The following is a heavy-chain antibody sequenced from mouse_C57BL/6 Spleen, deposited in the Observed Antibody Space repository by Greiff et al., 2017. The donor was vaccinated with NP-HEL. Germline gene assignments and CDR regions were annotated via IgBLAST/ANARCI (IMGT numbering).Heavy chain of an antibody. V-gene: IGHV3-6*01. CDR2: ISYDGSN. CDR1: GYSITSGYY. CDR3: AREGISHCNY. Sequence: VQLKESGPGLVKPSQSLSLTCSVTGYSITSGYYWNWIRQFPGNKLEWMGYISYDGSNNYNPSLKNRISITRDTSKNQFFLKLNSVTTEDTATYYCAREGISHCNYWGQGTTLTVSS. J-gene: IGHJ2*01.